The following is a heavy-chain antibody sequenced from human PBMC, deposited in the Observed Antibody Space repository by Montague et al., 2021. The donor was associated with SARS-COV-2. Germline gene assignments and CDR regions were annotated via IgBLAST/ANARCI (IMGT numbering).Heavy chain of an antibody. J-gene: IGHJ4*02. V-gene: IGHV4-61*01. CDR1: GASVASGNFY. D-gene: IGHD6-6*01. CDR2: MYYTGHT. Sequence: ETLSLTCTVSGASVASGNFYWSWIRQPPGKGLEWIGYMYYTGHTNYNPSLEGRVTMPVDPSKNQFSLTLTSVTAADTAVYYCARSRANVPSRPGFDYWGQGALVTVSS. CDR3: ARSRANVPSRPGFDY.